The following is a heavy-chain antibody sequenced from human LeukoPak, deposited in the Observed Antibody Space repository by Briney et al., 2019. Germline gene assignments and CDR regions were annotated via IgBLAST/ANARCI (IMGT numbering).Heavy chain of an antibody. D-gene: IGHD3-22*01. Sequence: ASVKVSCKASGYTFSGYYLHWVRQAPGQGLEWMGWINPNSGGTNSAQKFQGRVTMTRDTSIITAYMELSRLRSDDTAVYFCARGYYDSSDYECFQHWGQGTLVTVSS. CDR3: ARGYYDSSDYECFQH. CDR1: GYTFSGYY. CDR2: INPNSGGT. J-gene: IGHJ1*01. V-gene: IGHV1-2*02.